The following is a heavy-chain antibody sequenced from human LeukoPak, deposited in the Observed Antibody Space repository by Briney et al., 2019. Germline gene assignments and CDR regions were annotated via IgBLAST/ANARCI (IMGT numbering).Heavy chain of an antibody. D-gene: IGHD3-10*01. CDR3: AKDSYGSGSYLDY. CDR1: GFTSDDYA. Sequence: PGGSLRLSCAASGFTSDDYAMYWVRQAPGKGLEWVSLISGDGGSTYYADSVKGRFTISRDNSKKSLYLQMNSLRTEDTAFYYCAKDSYGSGSYLDYWGQGTLVTVSS. CDR2: ISGDGGST. J-gene: IGHJ4*02. V-gene: IGHV3-43*02.